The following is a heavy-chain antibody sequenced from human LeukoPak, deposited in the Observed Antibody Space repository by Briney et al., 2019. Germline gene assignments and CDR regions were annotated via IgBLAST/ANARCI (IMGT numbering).Heavy chain of an antibody. V-gene: IGHV4-38-2*02. Sequence: SETLSLTCTVSGYSISSSYYWGWIRQPPGKGLEWIGSIYHSGSTYYNPSLKSRVTISVDTSKNQFSLKLSSVTAADTAVYCCARGPYGSGTTQENYFDYWGQGTLVTVSS. D-gene: IGHD3-10*01. J-gene: IGHJ4*02. CDR1: GYSISSSYY. CDR3: ARGPYGSGTTQENYFDY. CDR2: IYHSGST.